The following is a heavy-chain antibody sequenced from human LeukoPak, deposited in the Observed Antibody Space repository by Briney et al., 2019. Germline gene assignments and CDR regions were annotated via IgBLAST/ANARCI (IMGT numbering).Heavy chain of an antibody. CDR2: IYYSGST. V-gene: IGHV4-39*01. Sequence: SETLSLTCTVSGGSISSSSYYWGWIRQPPGKGLEWIGSIYYSGSTYYNPSLKSRVTISVDTSKNQFSLKLSSVTAADSAVYYCAANSADYNTLGSSYKVWGQGTLVTVSS. D-gene: IGHD3-10*01. J-gene: IGHJ4*02. CDR1: GGSISSSSYY. CDR3: AANSADYNTLGSSYKV.